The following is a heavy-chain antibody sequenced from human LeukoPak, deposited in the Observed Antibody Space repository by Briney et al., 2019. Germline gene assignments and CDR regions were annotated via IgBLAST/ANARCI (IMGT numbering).Heavy chain of an antibody. J-gene: IGHJ6*02. V-gene: IGHV3-11*06. Sequence: GGSLRLSCAASGFTFSDYYMSWIRQAPGKGLEWLSYISGSGGHTPYADSVKGRFTISRDNAKNSLDLQMNSLRAEDTAVYYCARKEGNYYYYGMDVWGQGTTVTVSS. CDR2: ISGSGGHT. CDR3: ARKEGNYYYYGMDV. CDR1: GFTFSDYY.